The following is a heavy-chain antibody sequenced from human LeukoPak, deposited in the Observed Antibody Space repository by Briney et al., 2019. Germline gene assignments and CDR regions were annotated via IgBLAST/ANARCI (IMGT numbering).Heavy chain of an antibody. CDR3: ARPRFFTIFGVVSPALDYGDYALDY. J-gene: IGHJ4*02. CDR1: GYTFTSYG. D-gene: IGHD3-3*01. V-gene: IGHV1-18*01. CDR2: ISAYNGNT. Sequence: ASVKVSCKASGYTFTSYGISWVRQAPGQGLEWMGWISAYNGNTNYAQKLQGRVTVTTDTSTSTAYMELRSLRSDDTAVYYCARPRFFTIFGVVSPALDYGDYALDYWGQGTLVTVSS.